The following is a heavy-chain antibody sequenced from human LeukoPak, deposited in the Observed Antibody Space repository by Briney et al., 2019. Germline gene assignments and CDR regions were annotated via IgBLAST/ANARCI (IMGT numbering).Heavy chain of an antibody. Sequence: GGSLRLSCAASGFTFSSYAMSWVRQAPGKGMEWVSPISGSGSSTYYADSVKGRFTISRDNSKNTLYLKMNSLRAEDTAVYYCAKGVAVASPYYFDYWGQGTLVTVSS. CDR1: GFTFSSYA. CDR2: ISGSGSST. V-gene: IGHV3-23*01. CDR3: AKGVAVASPYYFDY. D-gene: IGHD6-19*01. J-gene: IGHJ4*02.